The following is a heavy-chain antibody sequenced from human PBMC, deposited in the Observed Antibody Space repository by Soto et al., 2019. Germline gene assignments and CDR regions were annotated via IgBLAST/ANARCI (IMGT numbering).Heavy chain of an antibody. Sequence: QVQQVRSGAEVKKPGSSVKVSCKASGGTFSTYTFSWVRQAPGQGLEWMGRIIPIFGTPYYAQKFQGRVTITADKSTSTVYMELSSLRSDDTAVYFCARGLECRGYCLDKPTWFAPWGQGTLVTVSS. J-gene: IGHJ5*02. V-gene: IGHV1-69*06. CDR1: GGTFSTYT. D-gene: IGHD2-15*01. CDR3: ARGLECRGYCLDKPTWFAP. CDR2: IIPIFGTP.